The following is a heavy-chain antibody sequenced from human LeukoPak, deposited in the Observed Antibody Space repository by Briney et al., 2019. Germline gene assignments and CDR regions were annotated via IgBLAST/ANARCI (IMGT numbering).Heavy chain of an antibody. CDR1: GGAITNYY. Sequence: PSETLSLTCGVSGGAITNYYWNWIRQAPGKGLEWLGYIYYTGSTTYNPSVKSRITISLDTSKKQISLKLRSVTAADTAVYYCARTGYGRDYYGMDVWGQGTTVTVSS. J-gene: IGHJ6*02. CDR3: ARTGYGRDYYGMDV. D-gene: IGHD1-26*01. V-gene: IGHV4-59*01. CDR2: IYYTGST.